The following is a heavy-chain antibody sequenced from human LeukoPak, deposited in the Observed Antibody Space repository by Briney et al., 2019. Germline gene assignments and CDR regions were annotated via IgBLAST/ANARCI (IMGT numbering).Heavy chain of an antibody. J-gene: IGHJ6*04. D-gene: IGHD2-15*01. CDR3: ARTVVAYPMDV. CDR2: IYYSGST. CDR1: GGSISSYY. Sequence: SETLSLTCTVSGGSISSYYWSWIRQPPGKGLEWIGYIYYSGSTNYNPSLKSRVTISVDTSKNQFSLKLSSVTAADTAVYYCARTVVAYPMDVWGNGTTVTVSS. V-gene: IGHV4-59*01.